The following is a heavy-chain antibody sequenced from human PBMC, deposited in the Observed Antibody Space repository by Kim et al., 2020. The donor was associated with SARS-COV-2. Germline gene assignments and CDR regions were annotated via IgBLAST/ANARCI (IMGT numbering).Heavy chain of an antibody. CDR3: ARHLDYDYVWGSVTRDY. J-gene: IGHJ4*02. CDR2: IYYSGST. CDR1: GGSISSSSYY. V-gene: IGHV4-39*01. D-gene: IGHD3-16*01. Sequence: SETLSLTCTVSGGSISSSSYYWGWIRQPPGKGLEWIGSIYYSGSTYYNPSLKSRVTISVDTSKNQFSLKLSSVTAADTAVYYCARHLDYDYVWGSVTRDYWGQGTLVTVSS.